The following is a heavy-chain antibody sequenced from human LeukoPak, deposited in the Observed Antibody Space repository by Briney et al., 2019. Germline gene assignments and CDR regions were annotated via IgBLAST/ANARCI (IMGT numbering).Heavy chain of an antibody. Sequence: GGSLRLSCAASGFTFSSYSMNWVRQAPGKGLEWVSYISSSSSTIYYADSVKGRFTISRDNAKNSLYLQMNSLRAEDTAVYYCARDESYYDFWSGYHAFDIWGQGTMVTVSS. V-gene: IGHV3-48*01. CDR1: GFTFSSYS. D-gene: IGHD3-3*01. CDR3: ARDESYYDFWSGYHAFDI. J-gene: IGHJ3*02. CDR2: ISSSSSTI.